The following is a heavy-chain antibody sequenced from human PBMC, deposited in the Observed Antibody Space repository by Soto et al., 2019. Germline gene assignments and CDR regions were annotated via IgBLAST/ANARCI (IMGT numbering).Heavy chain of an antibody. V-gene: IGHV4-34*02. Sequence: QVQLQQWGAGLVTPSETLSLRCVVNGGSLSGYYWTWVRQPPGEGLEWIGEINQIGSFNPNPSLKNRVRMSVETAKNQFSLNLISVTAADTATYYCARGRDYSWFDPWGQGIQVTVSA. J-gene: IGHJ5*02. CDR3: ARGRDYSWFDP. CDR2: INQIGSF. D-gene: IGHD4-4*01. CDR1: GGSLSGYY.